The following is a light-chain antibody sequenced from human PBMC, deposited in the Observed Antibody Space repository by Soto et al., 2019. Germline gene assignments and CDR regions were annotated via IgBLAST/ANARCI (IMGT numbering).Light chain of an antibody. CDR2: DAS. V-gene: IGKV3-11*01. CDR3: QQRCNWPT. CDR1: ESINNL. Sequence: EIVLTQSPATLSLSPGERATLSCRANESINNLLAWYQQKPGQAPWLLIFDASHRPTGTPARFSGSGSGTELALTISTLRHEDVAVYYCQQRCNWPTFGGGTRVDNK. J-gene: IGKJ4*01.